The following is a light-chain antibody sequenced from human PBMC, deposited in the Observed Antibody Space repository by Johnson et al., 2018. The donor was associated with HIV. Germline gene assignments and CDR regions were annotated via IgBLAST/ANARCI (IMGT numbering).Light chain of an antibody. CDR3: KTWDNSLNVCHV. CDR1: SSNIGDNY. J-gene: IGLJ1*01. Sequence: QSVLTQPPSVSAAPGQKVSISCSGSSSNIGDNYVSWYQQVPGTAPKLLIYEDTKRPSGIPDRFSGSKSGTSAPLAITGLQSLDEADYYRKTWDNSLNVCHVFGTWTKVLVV. V-gene: IGLV1-51*02. CDR2: EDT.